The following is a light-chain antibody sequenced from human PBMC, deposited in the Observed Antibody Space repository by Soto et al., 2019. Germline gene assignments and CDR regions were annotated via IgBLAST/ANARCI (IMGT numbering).Light chain of an antibody. CDR2: GAS. CDR3: QQSYSTPWT. V-gene: IGKV3-20*01. Sequence: EIVLTQSPGTLSLSPGERATLSYRASQSVSSSYLAWYQQKPGQAPRLLIYGASSRATGIPDRFSGSGSGTDFTLTISRLEPEDFATYYCQQSYSTPWTFGQGTKVEIK. CDR1: QSVSSSY. J-gene: IGKJ1*01.